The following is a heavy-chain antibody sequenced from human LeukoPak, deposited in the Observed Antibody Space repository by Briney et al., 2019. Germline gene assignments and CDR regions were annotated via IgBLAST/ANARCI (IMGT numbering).Heavy chain of an antibody. Sequence: SETLSLTCTVSRGSISSYYWSWIRQPPGKGLGWIGYIYYSGSTNYNPSLKSRVTISVDTSKNQFSLKLSSVTAADTAVYYCARQGGGFWYFDLWGRGTLVTVSS. CDR1: RGSISSYY. CDR3: ARQGGGFWYFDL. CDR2: IYYSGST. D-gene: IGHD6-25*01. V-gene: IGHV4-59*08. J-gene: IGHJ2*01.